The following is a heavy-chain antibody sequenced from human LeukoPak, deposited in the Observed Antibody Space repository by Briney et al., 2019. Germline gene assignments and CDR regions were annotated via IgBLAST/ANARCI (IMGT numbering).Heavy chain of an antibody. CDR2: INPNSGGT. J-gene: IGHJ4*02. CDR1: GYTFTGYY. V-gene: IGHV1-2*02. CDR3: AREIKWKCFDY. D-gene: IGHD1-20*01. Sequence: GASVKVSCKASGYTFTGYYMHWVRQAPGQGLEWMGWINPNSGGTNYAQTFQGRVTMTRDTSISTAYMELSRLRSDDTAVYYCAREIKWKCFDYWGQGTLVTVSS.